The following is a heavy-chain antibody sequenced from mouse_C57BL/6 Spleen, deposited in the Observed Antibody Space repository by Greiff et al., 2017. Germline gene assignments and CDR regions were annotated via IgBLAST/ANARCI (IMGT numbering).Heavy chain of an antibody. Sequence: VQLQQSGAELVRPGTSVKMSCKASGYTFTNYWIGWAKQRPGHGLEWIGDIYPGGGYTNYNAKFKGKATLTADKSSSTAYMQFSSLTSEDSAIYYCARSELRYYFDYWGQGTTLTVSS. CDR2: IYPGGGYT. CDR1: GYTFTNYW. D-gene: IGHD1-1*01. J-gene: IGHJ2*01. V-gene: IGHV1-63*01. CDR3: ARSELRYYFDY.